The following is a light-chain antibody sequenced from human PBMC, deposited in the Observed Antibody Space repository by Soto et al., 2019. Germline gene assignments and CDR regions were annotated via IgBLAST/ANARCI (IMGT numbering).Light chain of an antibody. V-gene: IGLV2-8*01. CDR3: SSYAGNNIYYV. CDR1: SNDVGGYNF. J-gene: IGLJ1*01. Sequence: QSVRNRPASASGAAGRAGTISCTGTSNDVGGYNFVSWYQQHPGKAPKLMIFEVSKRPSGVPDRFSGSKSGSTASLTVSGLQAEDEADYYCSSYAGNNIYYVFGTGTKVTV. CDR2: EVS.